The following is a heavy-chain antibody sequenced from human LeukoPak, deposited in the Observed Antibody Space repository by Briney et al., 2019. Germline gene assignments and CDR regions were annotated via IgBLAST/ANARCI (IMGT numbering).Heavy chain of an antibody. V-gene: IGHV4-34*01. CDR2: INHSGST. Sequence: SGTLSLTCAVYGGSFSGYYWSWIRQPPGKGLEWIGEINHSGSTNYNPSLKSRVTISVDTSKNQFSLKLSSVTAADTAVYYCARAKAKYSSSSRDFDYWGQGTLVTVSS. CDR1: GGSFSGYY. D-gene: IGHD6-6*01. CDR3: ARAKAKYSSSSRDFDY. J-gene: IGHJ4*02.